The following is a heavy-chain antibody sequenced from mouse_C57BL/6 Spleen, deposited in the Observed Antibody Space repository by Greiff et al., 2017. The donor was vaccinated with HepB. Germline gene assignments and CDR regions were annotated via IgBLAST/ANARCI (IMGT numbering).Heavy chain of an antibody. CDR1: GYTFTSYW. D-gene: IGHD3-2*02. J-gene: IGHJ2*01. CDR3: ARSGQLRPYFDY. CDR2: IYPSDSET. Sequence: QVQLKQPGDELVRPGSSVKLSCKASGYTFTSYWMDWVKQRPGQGLEWIGNIYPSDSETHYNQKFKDKATLTVDKSSSTAYMQLSSLTSEDSAVYYCARSGQLRPYFDYWGQGTTLTVSS. V-gene: IGHV1-61*01.